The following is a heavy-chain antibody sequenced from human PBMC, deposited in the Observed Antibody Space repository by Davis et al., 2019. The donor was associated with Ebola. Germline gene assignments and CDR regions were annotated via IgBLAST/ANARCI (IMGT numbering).Heavy chain of an antibody. Sequence: AASVKVSCKASGFTFTSSAVQWVRQARGQRLEWIGWIVVGSGNTNYAQKFQERVTITRDMSTSTAYMELSSLRSEDTAVYYCARGPRISVILVVTLDYWGQGTLVTVSS. CDR2: IVVGSGNT. CDR1: GFTFTSSA. CDR3: ARGPRISVILVVTLDY. D-gene: IGHD3-22*01. J-gene: IGHJ4*02. V-gene: IGHV1-58*01.